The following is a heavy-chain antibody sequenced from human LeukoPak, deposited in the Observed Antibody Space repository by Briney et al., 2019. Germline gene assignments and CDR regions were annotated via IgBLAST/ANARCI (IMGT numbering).Heavy chain of an antibody. Sequence: SETLSLTCTVSGGSISSSSYYWGWIRQPPGKGLEWIGSIYYSGSTYYNPSLKSRVTISVDTSKNQFSLKLSPVTAADTAVYYCARGMPPGSSSWYWRGWFDPWGQGTLVTVSS. D-gene: IGHD6-13*01. CDR3: ARGMPPGSSSWYWRGWFDP. CDR2: IYYSGST. CDR1: GGSISSSSYY. V-gene: IGHV4-39*01. J-gene: IGHJ5*02.